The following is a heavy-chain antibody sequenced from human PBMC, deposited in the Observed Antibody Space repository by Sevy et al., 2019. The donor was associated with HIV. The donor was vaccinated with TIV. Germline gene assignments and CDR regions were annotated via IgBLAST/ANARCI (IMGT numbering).Heavy chain of an antibody. CDR1: GFTFSSYA. J-gene: IGHJ6*02. V-gene: IGHV3-23*01. CDR2: ISGSGGST. Sequence: GALRLSCAASGFTFSSYAMSWVRQAPGKGLEWVSAISGSGGSTNDADSVKGRFTISRDNSKNTLYLQMNSLRAEDTAVYYSAKGFDHYYYYGMDVWGQGTTVTVSS. CDR3: AKGFDHYYYYGMDV.